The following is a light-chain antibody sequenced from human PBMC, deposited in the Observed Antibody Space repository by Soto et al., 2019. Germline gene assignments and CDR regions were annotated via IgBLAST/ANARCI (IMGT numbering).Light chain of an antibody. CDR3: QQLNSYPQVT. Sequence: IQLTQSPSSLSASVGDRVTITCRASQGISSYLAWYQQKPGKAPKLLIYGASTLQSGVPSRFSGCGSGTDFTLTISSLQPEDFATYYCQQLNSYPQVTFGGGTKVEI. V-gene: IGKV1-9*01. J-gene: IGKJ4*01. CDR2: GAS. CDR1: QGISSY.